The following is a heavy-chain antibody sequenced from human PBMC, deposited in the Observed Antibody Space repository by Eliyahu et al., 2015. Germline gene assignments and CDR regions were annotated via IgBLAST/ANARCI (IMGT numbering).Heavy chain of an antibody. J-gene: IGHJ6*02. CDR3: AKALRPTVQTPQRYYYYYGLDV. V-gene: IGHV3-23*01. Sequence: EVQLLESGGGLVQPGGSXRLSCAASGFXFXNYAXTWVRQAPGKGLEWVSVIVGNGASAYYADSVKGRFTISRDNSKNTLYLQLNRLRAEDTAIYYCAKALRPTVQTPQRYYYYYGLDVWGQGTPVTVSS. D-gene: IGHD4-23*01. CDR1: GFXFXNYA. CDR2: IVGNGASA.